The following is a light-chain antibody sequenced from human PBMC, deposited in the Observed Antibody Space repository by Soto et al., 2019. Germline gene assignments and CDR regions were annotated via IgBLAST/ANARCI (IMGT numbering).Light chain of an antibody. V-gene: IGKV3-20*01. CDR2: GAS. CDR1: QSVSSN. CDR3: QQYGSSPWT. Sequence: EIVMTQSPATLSVSPGERATLSCRASQSVSSNLAWYQQKPGQGPRLLIYGASSRATGIPDRFSGSGSGTDFSLTISGLEPEDFAVYHCQQYGSSPWTFGQGTKVDIK. J-gene: IGKJ1*01.